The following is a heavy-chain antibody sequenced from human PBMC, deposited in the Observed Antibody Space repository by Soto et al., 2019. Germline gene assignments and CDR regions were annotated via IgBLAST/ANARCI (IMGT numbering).Heavy chain of an antibody. V-gene: IGHV3-23*01. Sequence: GGSLRLSCAASGLTFSSYAMSWVRQAPGKGLEWVSAISGSGGSTYYADSVKGRFTISRDNSKKTLYLQMNSLRAEDTAVYYCPSWTIHTAFDFWRQGTLVTVSS. CDR1: GLTFSSYA. J-gene: IGHJ4*02. CDR2: ISGSGGST. CDR3: PSWTIHTAFDF. D-gene: IGHD5-18*01.